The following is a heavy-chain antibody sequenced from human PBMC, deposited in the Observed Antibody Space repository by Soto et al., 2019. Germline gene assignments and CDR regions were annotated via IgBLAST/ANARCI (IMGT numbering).Heavy chain of an antibody. CDR2: IYSGGST. CDR1: GFTVSSIY. D-gene: IGHD6-13*01. J-gene: IGHJ6*02. Sequence: PGASLRLPFAASGFTVSSIYMSRVRQAPGKWLEWVSVIYSGGSTYYADSVKGRFTISRHNSKNTLYLQMNSLRAEDTAVYYCARAKGSSWTTYPNYYYYYGMDVWGQGT. V-gene: IGHV3-53*04. CDR3: ARAKGSSWTTYPNYYYYYGMDV.